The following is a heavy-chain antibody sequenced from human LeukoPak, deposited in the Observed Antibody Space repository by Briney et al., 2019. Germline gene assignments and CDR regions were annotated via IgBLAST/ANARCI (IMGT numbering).Heavy chain of an antibody. Sequence: GASVKVSCKASGYTFTSYAMHWVRQAPGQRLEWMGWINAGNGNTKYSQKFQGRVTITRDTSASTAYMELSSLRSEDTAVNYCASLRYSGYDDRRNNWFDPWGQGTLVTVSS. V-gene: IGHV1-3*01. J-gene: IGHJ5*02. CDR2: INAGNGNT. D-gene: IGHD5-12*01. CDR3: ASLRYSGYDDRRNNWFDP. CDR1: GYTFTSYA.